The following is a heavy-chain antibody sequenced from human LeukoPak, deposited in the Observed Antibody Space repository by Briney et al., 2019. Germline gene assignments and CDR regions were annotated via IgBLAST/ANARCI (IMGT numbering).Heavy chain of an antibody. CDR2: IYYSGST. Sequence: SETLSLTCTVSGGSISSSSYYWGWIRQPPGKGLEWIGSIYYSGSTYYNPSLKSRVTISVDTSKNQFSLKLSFVTAADTAVYYCARDGRFPPEVLPRYFDYWGQGTLVTVSS. CDR3: ARDGRFPPEVLPRYFDY. V-gene: IGHV4-39*02. CDR1: GGSISSSSYY. D-gene: IGHD1-26*01. J-gene: IGHJ4*02.